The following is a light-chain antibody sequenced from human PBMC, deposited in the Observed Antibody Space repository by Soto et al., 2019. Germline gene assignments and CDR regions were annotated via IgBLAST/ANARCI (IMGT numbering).Light chain of an antibody. CDR1: QSVSSY. CDR3: KQRRNWPPT. Sequence: EIVLTQSPATLSLSPGERATLSCRASQSVSSYLAWYQQKPGQAPRLLIYDASNRATGIPARFSGSGSGTDFTLTISSLEPEDFEVYYCKQRRNWPPTFGQGTKVEIK. CDR2: DAS. J-gene: IGKJ1*01. V-gene: IGKV3-11*01.